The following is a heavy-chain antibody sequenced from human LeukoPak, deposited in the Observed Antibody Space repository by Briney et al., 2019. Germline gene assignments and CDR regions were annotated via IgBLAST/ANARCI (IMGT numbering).Heavy chain of an antibody. V-gene: IGHV4-4*07. Sequence: PSETLSLIXTVSGGSIRSYYWSWIRQPAGKGLEWIGRIYTSGSTNYNPSLKSRVTMSVDTSKNQFSLKLSSVTAADTAVYYCASLTTVTTDDYYYYYMDVWGKGTTVTVSS. J-gene: IGHJ6*03. D-gene: IGHD4-17*01. CDR3: ASLTTVTTDDYYYYYMDV. CDR1: GGSIRSYY. CDR2: IYTSGST.